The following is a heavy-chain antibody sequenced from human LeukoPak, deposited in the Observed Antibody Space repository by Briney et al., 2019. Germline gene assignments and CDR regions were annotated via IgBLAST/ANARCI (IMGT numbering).Heavy chain of an antibody. D-gene: IGHD3-9*01. CDR1: GFTLCSYP. Sequence: PGGSLRLSCAASGFTLCSYPMGWVPRAPGKGLGWVSPISGSGGSTYYAGSVKGRFTISRDNSKNTLYLQTNSLTAEDTAVYYCAKVGDYDIFTGYSYYFDYWGQGTMVTVSS. V-gene: IGHV3-23*01. J-gene: IGHJ4*02. CDR3: AKVGDYDIFTGYSYYFDY. CDR2: ISGSGGST.